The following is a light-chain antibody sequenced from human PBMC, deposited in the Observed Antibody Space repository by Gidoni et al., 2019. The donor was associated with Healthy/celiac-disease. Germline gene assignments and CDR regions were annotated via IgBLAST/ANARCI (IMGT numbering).Light chain of an antibody. Sequence: DIHQTQSPSTLSASVGDRVTITCRSSQSISSWLAWYQQQPGKAPKLLIYKASSLESGVPSRFGGRGSGTEFTLTISSLQPDDFATYYCQQYNSYTFGQGTKLEIK. J-gene: IGKJ2*01. CDR2: KAS. CDR3: QQYNSYT. CDR1: QSISSW. V-gene: IGKV1-5*03.